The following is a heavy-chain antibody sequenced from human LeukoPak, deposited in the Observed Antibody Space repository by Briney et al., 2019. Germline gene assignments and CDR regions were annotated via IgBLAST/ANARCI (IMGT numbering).Heavy chain of an antibody. CDR3: ARRGYSAPPSPNYGMDV. Sequence: GESLKISCKGSGYSFTSYWIGWVRQMPGKGLEWMGIIYPGDSDTRYSPSFQGQVTISADKSISTAYLQWSSLKASDTAIYYCARRGYSAPPSPNYGMDVWGQGTLVTVSS. CDR1: GYSFTSYW. J-gene: IGHJ6*02. CDR2: IYPGDSDT. V-gene: IGHV5-51*01. D-gene: IGHD6-13*01.